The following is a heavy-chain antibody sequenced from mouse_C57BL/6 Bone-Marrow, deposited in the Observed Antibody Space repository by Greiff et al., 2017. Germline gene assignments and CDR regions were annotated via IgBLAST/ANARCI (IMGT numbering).Heavy chain of an antibody. Sequence: QVQLQQSGAELARPGASVKLSCKASGYTFTSYGISWVKQRTGQGLEWIGEIYPRSGNTYYNEKFKGKATLTADKSSSTAYMELRSLTSEDSAVYFCAREVYYYGSSWYFDVWGTGTTVTVSS. CDR2: IYPRSGNT. D-gene: IGHD1-1*01. CDR3: AREVYYYGSSWYFDV. V-gene: IGHV1-81*01. J-gene: IGHJ1*03. CDR1: GYTFTSYG.